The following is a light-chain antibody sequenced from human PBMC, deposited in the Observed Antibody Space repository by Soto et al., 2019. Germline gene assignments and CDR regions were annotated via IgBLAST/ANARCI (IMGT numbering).Light chain of an antibody. V-gene: IGKV3-20*01. J-gene: IGKJ4*01. CDR1: QSVRNNY. Sequence: DIVLTQSPGTLSLSPGDRATLSCRASQSVRNNYLAWYQHKPGQAPRLLIFGASRRATGIPDRFSGSGSGTDFTLSISRLEPEDFAVYHCQQYGSPPATFGGGTKVDIK. CDR2: GAS. CDR3: QQYGSPPAT.